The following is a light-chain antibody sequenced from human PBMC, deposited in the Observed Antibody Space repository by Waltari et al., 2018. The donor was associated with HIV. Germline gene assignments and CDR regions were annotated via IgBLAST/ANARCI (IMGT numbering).Light chain of an antibody. Sequence: EIVLTQSPGIMSLSPGERATLYCRASQSVSNTYLAWYQQKPGQAPRLLIYAASIRATGIPDRFSGSGSGTGFTLTISRVEPEDFAVYYCQQYAISPGTFGQGTKVEIK. V-gene: IGKV3-20*01. CDR1: QSVSNTY. CDR2: AAS. CDR3: QQYAISPGT. J-gene: IGKJ1*01.